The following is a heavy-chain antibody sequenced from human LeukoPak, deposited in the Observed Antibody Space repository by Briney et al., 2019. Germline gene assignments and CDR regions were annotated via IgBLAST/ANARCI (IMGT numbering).Heavy chain of an antibody. D-gene: IGHD3-10*01. J-gene: IGHJ5*01. CDR1: GGSISRSRDC. Sequence: SEILSLTCSVSGGSISRSRDCWGWIRQSPGEGLEWIATIYYDGSTYYNPSLKSRVTISLDTSRNQFSLNLSSVTAADTAVYYCTRDRQLEWFYSWGQGTLVTVSS. V-gene: IGHV4-39*07. CDR3: TRDRQLEWFYS. CDR2: IYYDGST.